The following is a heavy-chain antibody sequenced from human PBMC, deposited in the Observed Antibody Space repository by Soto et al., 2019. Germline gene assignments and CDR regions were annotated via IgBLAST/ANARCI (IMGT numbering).Heavy chain of an antibody. CDR2: IYETGRT. CDR1: GGSLGTSNW. CDR3: ARRKLRLLEWTHGPFDS. J-gene: IGHJ4*02. V-gene: IGHV4-4*02. Sequence: QVQLRETGPGLVKPSGTLSLICSVSGGSLGTSNWWSWVRQSPGKGLQWIGDIYETGRTKYNPSLQSRLTIAVAESKTQFSLTLASVTAADTAVYYCARRKLRLLEWTHGPFDSWGQGNLVIVSS. D-gene: IGHD3-3*01.